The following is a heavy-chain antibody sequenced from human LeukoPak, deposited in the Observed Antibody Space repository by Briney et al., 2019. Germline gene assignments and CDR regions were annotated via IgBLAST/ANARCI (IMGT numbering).Heavy chain of an antibody. CDR3: ARGAGNYYFYGMDV. J-gene: IGHJ6*02. Sequence: SETLSLTCAVSGGSISSSNWWWWVRQPPGGGLEWIGVIYHSGSTNYNPSLKSRVTISVDKSKNQFSLKLSSVTAADTAVYYCARGAGNYYFYGMDVWGQGTTVTVSS. CDR1: GGSISSSNW. V-gene: IGHV4-4*02. CDR2: IYHSGST.